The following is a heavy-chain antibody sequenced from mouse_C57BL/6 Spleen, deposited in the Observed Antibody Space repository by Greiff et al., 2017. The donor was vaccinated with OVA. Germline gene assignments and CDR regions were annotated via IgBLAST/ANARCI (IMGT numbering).Heavy chain of an antibody. J-gene: IGHJ1*03. CDR1: GFSLTSYG. Sequence: VQLQQSGPGLVQPSQSLSITCTVSGFSLTSYGVHWVRQSPGKGLEWLGVIWSGGSTDYNEAFISSLSISKDNSKSQVFFNMNRLQADDTAIYYCARNYGYDYDDGEGFDVWGTGTTVTVSS. V-gene: IGHV2-2*01. CDR2: IWSGGST. CDR3: ARNYGYDYDDGEGFDV. D-gene: IGHD2-4*01.